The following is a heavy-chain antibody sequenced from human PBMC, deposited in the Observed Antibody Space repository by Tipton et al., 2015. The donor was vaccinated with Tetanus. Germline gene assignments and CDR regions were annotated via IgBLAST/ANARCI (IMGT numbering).Heavy chain of an antibody. J-gene: IGHJ2*01. V-gene: IGHV4-39*07. CDR2: INHSGST. D-gene: IGHD5-18*01. CDR1: GGSMSSSDYY. Sequence: TLSLTCTVSGGSMSSSDYYWDWIRQPPGKGLEWIGEINHSGSTTYSPSFKSRVTISVDTPKNQFSLKLTSLTVADTAVYYCARGGSYSYGPRGFDLWGRGTLVTVSS. CDR3: ARGGSYSYGPRGFDL.